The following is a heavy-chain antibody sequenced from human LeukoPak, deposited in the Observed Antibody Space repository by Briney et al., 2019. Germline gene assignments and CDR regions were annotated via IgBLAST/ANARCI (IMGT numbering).Heavy chain of an antibody. J-gene: IGHJ4*02. D-gene: IGHD1-1*01. CDR1: GFTFSSYA. CDR2: ISYDGSNK. CDR3: AKDVGRLERNPDY. Sequence: GRSLRLSCAASGFTFSSYAMHWVRQAPGKGLEWVAVISYDGSNKYYADSVKGRFTISRDNAKNSLYLQMNSLRAEDTALYHCAKDVGRLERNPDYWGQGTLVTVS. V-gene: IGHV3-30-3*01.